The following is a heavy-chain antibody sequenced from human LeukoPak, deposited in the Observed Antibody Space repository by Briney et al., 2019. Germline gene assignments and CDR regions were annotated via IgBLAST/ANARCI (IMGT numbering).Heavy chain of an antibody. J-gene: IGHJ1*01. CDR2: IYYSGST. V-gene: IGHV4-39*01. D-gene: IGHD3-22*01. CDR3: ARHMIVVVSAGTQYFQH. CDR1: GGSISSSSYY. Sequence: PSETLSLTRTVSGGSISSSSYYWGWVRQPPGKGLGWVGRIYYSGSTYYNPSLKSRVTISVDTSKNQFSLMLSSVTAADTAVYYCARHMIVVVSAGTQYFQHWGQGTLVTVSS.